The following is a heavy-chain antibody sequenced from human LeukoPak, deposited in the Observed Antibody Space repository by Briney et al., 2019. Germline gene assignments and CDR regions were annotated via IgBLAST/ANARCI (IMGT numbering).Heavy chain of an antibody. V-gene: IGHV3-74*01. CDR2: INSDGSGP. CDR3: ARDVYGLGDY. D-gene: IGHD1-14*01. J-gene: IGHJ4*02. Sequence: GGSLRLSCVASGFTFSNYWMHWVRQAPEKGLMWISKINSDGSGPDYADSVKGRFTISRDNARNTLYLQMNSLRAEDTAVYYCARDVYGLGDYWGQGTLVTVSS. CDR1: GFTFSNYW.